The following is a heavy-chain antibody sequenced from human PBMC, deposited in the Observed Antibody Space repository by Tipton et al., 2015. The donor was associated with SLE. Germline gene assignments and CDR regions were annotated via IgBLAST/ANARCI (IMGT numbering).Heavy chain of an antibody. J-gene: IGHJ4*02. CDR3: ARASARLGYCSSTSCYGGY. V-gene: IGHV3-21*01. CDR2: ISSSSSYI. Sequence: SLRLSCAASGFTFSSYSMNWVRQAPGKGLEWVSPISSSSSYIYYADSVKGRFTISRDNAKNSLYLQMNSLRAEDTAVYYCARASARLGYCSSTSCYGGYWGQGTLVTVSS. D-gene: IGHD2-2*01. CDR1: GFTFSSYS.